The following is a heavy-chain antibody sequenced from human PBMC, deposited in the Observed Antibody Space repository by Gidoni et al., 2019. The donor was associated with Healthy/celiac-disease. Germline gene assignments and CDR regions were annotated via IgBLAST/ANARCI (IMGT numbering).Heavy chain of an antibody. CDR2: RIPILGIA. CDR3: ARNYAATHYYYYMDV. Sequence: QVQLVQSGAEGKKPGSSVKVSCKASGGTFSRYATSWVRQAPGQGLEWMGRRIPILGIANYAQKFQGRVTITADKSTSTAYMELSSLRSEDTAVYYCARNYAATHYYYYMDVWGKGTTVTVSS. J-gene: IGHJ6*03. V-gene: IGHV1-69*04. D-gene: IGHD2-15*01. CDR1: GGTFSRYA.